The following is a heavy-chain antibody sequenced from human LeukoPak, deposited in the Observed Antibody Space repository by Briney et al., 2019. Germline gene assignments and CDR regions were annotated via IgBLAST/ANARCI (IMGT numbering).Heavy chain of an antibody. CDR1: GYTFTGYH. Sequence: ASVKVSCKASGYTFTGYHMHWVRQAPGQGLEWMGRINPNSGDTNYAQKFQGRVTMTRDTSISTAYMELSRLGSDDTAVYYCARDYCSSTCCLFDYWGQGTLVTVSS. CDR2: INPNSGDT. CDR3: ARDYCSSTCCLFDY. V-gene: IGHV1-2*06. D-gene: IGHD2-2*01. J-gene: IGHJ4*02.